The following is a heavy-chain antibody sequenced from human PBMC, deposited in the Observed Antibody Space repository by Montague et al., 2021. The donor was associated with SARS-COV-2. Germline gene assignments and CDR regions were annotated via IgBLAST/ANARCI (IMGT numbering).Heavy chain of an antibody. CDR3: ARTTGCGYSYGRCTGPFDL. V-gene: IGHV2-5*01. J-gene: IGHJ3*01. CDR2: IYWNDDR. D-gene: IGHD5-18*01. Sequence: PALVKPTQTLTQTCTFSGFSLSTSGVGVGWIRQPPGKALEWLALIYWNDDRRYSPSLKSRLTITKDTSKTQVVLTMTNMDPVDTATYYCARTTGCGYSYGRCTGPFDLWGQGTRVTVSS. CDR1: GFSLSTSGVG.